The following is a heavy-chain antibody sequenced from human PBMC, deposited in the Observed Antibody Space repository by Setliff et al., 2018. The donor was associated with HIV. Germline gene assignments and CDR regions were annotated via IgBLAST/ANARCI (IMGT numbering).Heavy chain of an antibody. D-gene: IGHD1-1*01. V-gene: IGHV1-69*13. J-gene: IGHJ3*01. CDR3: ANPHDGGAFDV. CDR2: IIPIYGTP. CDR1: GGTFSSYS. Sequence: SVKVSCKASGGTFSSYSINWVRQAPGQGLEWMGGIIPIYGTPIYAQKFQGRVTITADESTSTAYMELNSLKSEDSAVYYCANPHDGGAFDVWGQGTAVTVSS.